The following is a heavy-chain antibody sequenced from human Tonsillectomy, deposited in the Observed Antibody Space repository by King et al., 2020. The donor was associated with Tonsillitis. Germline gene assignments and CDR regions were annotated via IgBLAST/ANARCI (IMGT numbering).Heavy chain of an antibody. J-gene: IGHJ4*02. CDR3: VKDQGAGGSREY. Sequence: VQLVESGGGLVQPGGSLRISCAASGFTFSSSAMHWFRLAPGKGREWLAYIWPDGTDKLYAESVKGRFTISRDNSKSIQYLQMNSLRPEDTAVYYCVKDQGAGGSREYWGQGTLVTVSS. CDR2: IWPDGTDK. V-gene: IGHV3-30*02. CDR1: GFTFSSSA. D-gene: IGHD4-23*01.